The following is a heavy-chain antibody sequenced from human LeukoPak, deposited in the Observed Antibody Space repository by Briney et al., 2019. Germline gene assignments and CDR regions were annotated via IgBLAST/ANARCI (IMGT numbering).Heavy chain of an antibody. Sequence: SETLSLTCTVSGGSISGYYWGWIRQPPGKGLEWIGYIYYSGSTNYNPSLKSRVTISIHTSKNQFSLKLSSVTSADTAVYYCAGRSRSGWYYDYWGQGTRVTVSS. CDR1: GGSISGYY. D-gene: IGHD6-19*01. CDR3: AGRSRSGWYYDY. J-gene: IGHJ4*02. CDR2: IYYSGST. V-gene: IGHV4-59*01.